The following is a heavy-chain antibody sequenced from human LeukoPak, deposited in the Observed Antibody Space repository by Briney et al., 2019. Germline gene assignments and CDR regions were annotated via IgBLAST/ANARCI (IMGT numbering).Heavy chain of an antibody. CDR2: IYPGDSDT. J-gene: IGHJ4*02. Sequence: GESLKISCKGSGYIFTNYWIGWVRQMPGKGLEWMGIIYPGDSDTRYSPSFEGQVTISADKSISAAYLQWSSLKASDTAMYYCARRSTVVTPRYFDYWGQGTLLTVSS. D-gene: IGHD4-23*01. CDR1: GYIFTNYW. CDR3: ARRSTVVTPRYFDY. V-gene: IGHV5-51*01.